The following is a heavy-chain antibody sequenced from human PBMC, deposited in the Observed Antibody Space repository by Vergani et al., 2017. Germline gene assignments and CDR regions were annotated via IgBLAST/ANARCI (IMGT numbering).Heavy chain of an antibody. CDR1: GFSLSTSGMC. CDR3: ARIRMVTTGFDY. Sequence: QVTLRESGPALVNPTQTLTLTCTFSGFSLSTSGMCVSWILQPPGKALEWLALIDWDDDKYYSTSLKTRLTISKDTSKKQVVLTMTNMDPVDTATYYCARIRMVTTGFDYWGQGTLVTVSS. D-gene: IGHD3-22*01. V-gene: IGHV2-70*01. CDR2: IDWDDDK. J-gene: IGHJ4*02.